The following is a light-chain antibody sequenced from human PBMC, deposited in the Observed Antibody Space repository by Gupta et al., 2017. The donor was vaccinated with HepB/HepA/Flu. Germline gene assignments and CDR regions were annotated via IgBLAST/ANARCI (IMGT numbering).Light chain of an antibody. CDR2: GAS. V-gene: IGKV3-15*01. J-gene: IGKJ5*01. CDR3: QQYNNWPLSIT. CDR1: QSISSN. Sequence: EILMTQSPATLSVSPGERATLSCRASQSISSNLAWYQQTPGQTPRLLIYGASSRATGIPARFSGNGAGTEFTLTISSLQSEDFAVYYCQQYNNWPLSITFGQGTXLDI.